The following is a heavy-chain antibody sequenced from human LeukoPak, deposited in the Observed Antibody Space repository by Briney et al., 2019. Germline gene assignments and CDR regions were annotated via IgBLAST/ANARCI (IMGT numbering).Heavy chain of an antibody. D-gene: IGHD3-10*01. CDR2: INPNSGGT. J-gene: IGHJ4*02. CDR1: GYTFTRYY. V-gene: IGHV1-2*02. Sequence: ASLKVSCTASGYTFTRYYIDWVPQAPARGLEWRGWINPNSGGTNYAQKFQGSVTMTRSTTMSTVYMELSRLRSAATAIYSCARGPNLLIWFGELFDLDYWGQGTLVTVSS. CDR3: ARGPNLLIWFGELFDLDY.